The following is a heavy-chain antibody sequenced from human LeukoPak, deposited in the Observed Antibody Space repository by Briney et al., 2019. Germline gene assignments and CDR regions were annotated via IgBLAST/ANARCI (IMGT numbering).Heavy chain of an antibody. D-gene: IGHD4-11*01. Sequence: PGGSLRLSCAASGFTLSSYAMHWVRQAPGKGLEWVAVISYDGSNKYYADSVKGRFTISRDNSKITLYLQMNSLRAEDTAVYYCARGDSTFDYWGQGTLVTVSS. CDR1: GFTLSSYA. V-gene: IGHV3-30*04. CDR3: ARGDSTFDY. J-gene: IGHJ4*02. CDR2: ISYDGSNK.